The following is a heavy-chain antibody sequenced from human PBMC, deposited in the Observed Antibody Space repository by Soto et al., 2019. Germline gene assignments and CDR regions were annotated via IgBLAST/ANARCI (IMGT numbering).Heavy chain of an antibody. CDR3: ARAPRSQGYHYYRMDV. CDR1: GYIFSYYA. CDR2: INAGNGDT. V-gene: IGHV1-3*01. Sequence: QVQLVQSGAEVKKPGASVKVSCKASGYIFSYYAIHWVRQAPGQRLEWMGWINAGNGDTKYSQKFQGRVTITRDTSASTAYMELSSLRSEDTAVYYCARAPRSQGYHYYRMDVWGQGTMVTVSS. J-gene: IGHJ6*02.